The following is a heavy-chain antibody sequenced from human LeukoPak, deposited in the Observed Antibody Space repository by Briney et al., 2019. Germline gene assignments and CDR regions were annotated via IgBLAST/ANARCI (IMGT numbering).Heavy chain of an antibody. Sequence: PSETLSLTCTVSGGSISSYYWSWIRQPAGKGLEWIGRIYTSGSTNYNPSLKSRVTISVDTSKNQFSLKLNSVTAADTAVYYCARLDSAASNDYWGQGTRVTVSS. V-gene: IGHV4-4*07. D-gene: IGHD2-2*01. CDR1: GGSISSYY. J-gene: IGHJ4*02. CDR3: ARLDSAASNDY. CDR2: IYTSGST.